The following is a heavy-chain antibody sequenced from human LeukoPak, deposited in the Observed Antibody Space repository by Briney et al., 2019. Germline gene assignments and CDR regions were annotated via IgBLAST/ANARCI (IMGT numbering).Heavy chain of an antibody. V-gene: IGHV1-69*13. CDR1: GYTFTSYA. J-gene: IGHJ4*02. D-gene: IGHD3-10*01. CDR3: ARGYGSGVFDY. CDR2: IIPIFGTA. Sequence: ASVKVSCKASGYTFTSYAMNWVRQAPGQGLEWMGGIIPIFGTANYAQKFQGRVTITADESTSTAYMELSSLRSEDTAVYYCARGYGSGVFDYWGQGTLVTVSS.